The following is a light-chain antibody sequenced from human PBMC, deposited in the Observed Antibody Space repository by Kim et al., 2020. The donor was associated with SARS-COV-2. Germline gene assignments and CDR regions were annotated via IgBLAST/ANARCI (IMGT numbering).Light chain of an antibody. CDR2: AAS. CDR1: QSISTY. V-gene: IGKV1-39*01. CDR3: QQSYTTPRT. Sequence: DIQMTQSPSSLSASVGDRVTITCRASQSISTYLNWYQQQPGKAPKLLIYAASSLQSGVPSRFSGSGSGTDFTLTISSPQPEDFATYFCQQSYTTPRTFGQGTKVDIK. J-gene: IGKJ1*01.